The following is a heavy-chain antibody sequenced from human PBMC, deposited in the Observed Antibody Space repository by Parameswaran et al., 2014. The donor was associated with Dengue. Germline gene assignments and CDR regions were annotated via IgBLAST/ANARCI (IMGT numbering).Heavy chain of an antibody. Sequence: ASETLSLTCTVSGDSMTSRTYSWSWIRQPAGKGLEWIGHMHIRESTYYNPSLKSRVNFSVDTAKNQFSLRLSSVTAADSTAYFCARADSTGYFYHAMDVWGQGTTVTVSS. CDR2: MHIREST. CDR1: GDSMTSRTYS. J-gene: IGHJ6*02. D-gene: IGHD1-14*01. V-gene: IGHV4-61*09. CDR3: ARADSTGYFYHAMDV.